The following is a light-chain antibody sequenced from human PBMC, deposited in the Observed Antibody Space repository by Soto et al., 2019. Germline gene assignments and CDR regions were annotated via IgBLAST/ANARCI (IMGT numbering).Light chain of an antibody. Sequence: QSVLTQPPSASRTPGQRVTISCSGSSSNIGRNTVNWYQQLPGTAPKLLIHSNNQWPSGVPDRFSGSKSGTSASLAISGLQSEDEADYDCAAWDDSLNGVVFGGGTKLTVL. J-gene: IGLJ3*02. V-gene: IGLV1-44*01. CDR3: AAWDDSLNGVV. CDR1: SSNIGRNT. CDR2: SNN.